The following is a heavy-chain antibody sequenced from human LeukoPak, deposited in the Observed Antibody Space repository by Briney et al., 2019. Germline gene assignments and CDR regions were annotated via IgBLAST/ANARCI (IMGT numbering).Heavy chain of an antibody. CDR2: IYYSGST. J-gene: IGHJ4*02. CDR1: GGSLSSYS. D-gene: IGHD2-15*01. CDR3: ASDQGVPSGGLDY. Sequence: SETLSLTCTVSGGSLSSYSWSWSRQPPGKGLEWIGYIYYSGSTNYNPSLKSRVTISVDTSKNQFSLKLSSVTAADTAVYYCASDQGVPSGGLDYWGQGTLVTVSS. V-gene: IGHV4-59*01.